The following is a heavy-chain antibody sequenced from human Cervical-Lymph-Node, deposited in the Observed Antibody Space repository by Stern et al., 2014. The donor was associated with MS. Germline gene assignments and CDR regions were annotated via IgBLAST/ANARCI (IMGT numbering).Heavy chain of an antibody. V-gene: IGHV1-3*01. CDR1: GYTFTSYA. D-gene: IGHD2-15*01. Sequence: QMQLVQSGAEVKKPGASVKVSCKASGYTFTSYAMHWVRQAPGQRLEWMGWINAGNGNTKYSQKFQGRVTITRDTSASTAYMELSSLRSEDTAVYYCARDWSPYCSGGSCYQNWFDPWGQGTLVTVSS. CDR2: INAGNGNT. CDR3: ARDWSPYCSGGSCYQNWFDP. J-gene: IGHJ5*02.